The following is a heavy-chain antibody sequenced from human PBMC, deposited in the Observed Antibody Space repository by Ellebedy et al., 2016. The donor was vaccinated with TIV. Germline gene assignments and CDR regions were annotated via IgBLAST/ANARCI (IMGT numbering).Heavy chain of an antibody. V-gene: IGHV3-23*01. J-gene: IGHJ6*02. Sequence: GESLKISCAASGFTFSSYAMSWVRQAPGKGLEWVSGISGNGGSTYYADSVKGRFTISRDNSKNTLYLQMNSLRAEDTAVYYCARDLPDIVATIRVGYGMDVWGQGTTVTVSS. CDR3: ARDLPDIVATIRVGYGMDV. CDR2: ISGNGGST. D-gene: IGHD5-12*01. CDR1: GFTFSSYA.